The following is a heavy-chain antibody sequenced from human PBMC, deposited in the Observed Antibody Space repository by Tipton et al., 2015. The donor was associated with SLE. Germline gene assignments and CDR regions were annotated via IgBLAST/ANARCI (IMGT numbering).Heavy chain of an antibody. CDR1: GGSISGYY. J-gene: IGHJ4*02. V-gene: IGHV4-4*07. CDR2: IYTSAST. CDR3: ARPPDHDRNGGFDS. Sequence: TLSLTCTVSGGSISGYYWSWVRQPAGKGLGWIGRIYTSASTIYKPSLKSRVTLSSDTPKNQFSLRVRSVTAADTAVYYCARPPDHDRNGGFDSWGQGKLVSVSA. D-gene: IGHD3-22*01.